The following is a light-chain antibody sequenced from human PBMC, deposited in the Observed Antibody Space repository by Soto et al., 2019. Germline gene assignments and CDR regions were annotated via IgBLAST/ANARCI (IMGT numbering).Light chain of an antibody. Sequence: DIQMTQSPSTLSASVGDRVTITCRASQSISYWLAWYQQKPGKAPKLLIYKASNLESGVPSRFSGSGSGTEFSLIISSRQPDDFATYYCHQHANYPITFGEGTKVEIK. CDR1: QSISYW. V-gene: IGKV1-5*03. J-gene: IGKJ4*01. CDR2: KAS. CDR3: HQHANYPIT.